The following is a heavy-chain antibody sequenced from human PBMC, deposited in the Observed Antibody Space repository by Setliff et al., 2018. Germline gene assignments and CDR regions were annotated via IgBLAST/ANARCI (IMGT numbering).Heavy chain of an antibody. CDR2: IYPAGST. Sequence: SETLSLTCDVSGYSISSGYYWGWIRQPPGKGLEWIGSIYPAGSTYYSPSLKSRVTMSIDTSKNQFSLKLNSVTAADMAVYYCAREQWLDPPGYYYMDVWAKGTTVTVSS. J-gene: IGHJ6*03. CDR3: AREQWLDPPGYYYMDV. D-gene: IGHD6-19*01. CDR1: GYSISSGYY. V-gene: IGHV4-38-2*02.